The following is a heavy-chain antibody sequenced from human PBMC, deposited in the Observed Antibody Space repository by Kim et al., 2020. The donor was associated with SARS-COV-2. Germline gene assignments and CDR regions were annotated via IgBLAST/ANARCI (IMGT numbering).Heavy chain of an antibody. CDR1: GFTFSSYS. V-gene: IGHV3-48*02. CDR2: ISSSSSTI. CDR3: ARDGNYYGSGIRDYYYYGMDV. J-gene: IGHJ6*02. D-gene: IGHD3-10*01. Sequence: GGSLRLSCAASGFTFSSYSMNWVRQAPGKGLEWVSYISSSSSTIYYADSVKGRFTISRDNAKNSLYLQMNSLRDEDTAVYYCARDGNYYGSGIRDYYYYGMDVWGQGTTVTVSS.